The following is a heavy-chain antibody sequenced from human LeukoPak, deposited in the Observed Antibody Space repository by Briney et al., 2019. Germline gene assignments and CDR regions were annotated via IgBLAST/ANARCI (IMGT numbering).Heavy chain of an antibody. CDR2: IYHSGST. CDR1: GGSISSGGYY. Sequence: PSETLSLTCTVSGGSISSGGYYWSWIRQPPGKGLEWIGYIYHSGSTYYNPSLKSRVIISIDTSKNQFSLKLSSVTAADTAVYYCARDVFGDDWDAFDIWGQGTKVTVSS. V-gene: IGHV4-30-2*01. J-gene: IGHJ3*02. D-gene: IGHD3-10*02. CDR3: ARDVFGDDWDAFDI.